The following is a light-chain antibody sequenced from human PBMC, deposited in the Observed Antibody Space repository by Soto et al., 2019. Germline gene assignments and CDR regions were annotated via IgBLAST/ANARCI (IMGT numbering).Light chain of an antibody. V-gene: IGKV3-20*01. J-gene: IGKJ1*01. CDR1: ESVASNY. Sequence: EIVLTQSPGTLSLSTGEGATLSCRASESVASNYLAWYQQKPGQAPRLLFYGASIRATGIPDRFSGSGSGTDFTLTLTRLQPEDFAVYYCQQYGSSPWTSGQGTKVDTK. CDR3: QQYGSSPWT. CDR2: GAS.